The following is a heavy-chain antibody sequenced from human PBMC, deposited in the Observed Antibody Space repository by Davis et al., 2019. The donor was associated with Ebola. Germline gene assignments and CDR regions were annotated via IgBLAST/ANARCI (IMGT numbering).Heavy chain of an antibody. J-gene: IGHJ4*02. V-gene: IGHV1-3*04. CDR3: ARDGGRGSAAAGTCLDY. CDR2: INTGNGNT. Sequence: ASVKVSCKASGYTFTSYTMHWVRQAPGQRLEWMGWINTGNGNTKYSQKFQGRFTITRDTSASTAYMELSSLRSEDTAVYYCARDGGRGSAAAGTCLDYWGQGTLVTVSS. D-gene: IGHD6-13*01. CDR1: GYTFTSYT.